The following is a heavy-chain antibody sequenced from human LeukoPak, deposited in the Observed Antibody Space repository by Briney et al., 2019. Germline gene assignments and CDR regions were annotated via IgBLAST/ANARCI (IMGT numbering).Heavy chain of an antibody. D-gene: IGHD3-22*01. CDR1: GFTFRSYG. Sequence: GGSLRLSCAASGFTFRSYGMHWVRQAPGKWPEWVAVISYDGSNKYYADSVKGRFTISRDNSKNTLYLQMNGLRAEDTAVYYCARDRFHYYDSSGYQFDYWGQGTLVTVSS. J-gene: IGHJ4*02. V-gene: IGHV3-30*03. CDR3: ARDRFHYYDSSGYQFDY. CDR2: ISYDGSNK.